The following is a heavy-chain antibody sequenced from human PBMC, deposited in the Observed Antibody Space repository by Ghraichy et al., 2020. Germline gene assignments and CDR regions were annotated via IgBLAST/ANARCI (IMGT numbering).Heavy chain of an antibody. CDR3: ARGSYYGSASYLWFDP. J-gene: IGHJ5*02. D-gene: IGHD3-10*01. Sequence: SVKVSCKASGGTFSSYAISWVRQAPGQGLEWMGGIIPIFATANYAQKFQGRVTITADESTSTAYMELSSLRTEDTAVYYCARGSYYGSASYLWFDPWGQGTLVTVSS. CDR2: IIPIFATA. V-gene: IGHV1-69*13. CDR1: GGTFSSYA.